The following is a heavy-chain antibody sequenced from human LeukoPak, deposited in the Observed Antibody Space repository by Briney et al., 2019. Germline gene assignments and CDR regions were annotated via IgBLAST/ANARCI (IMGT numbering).Heavy chain of an antibody. CDR3: ARGYLSYSSTGYYDF. V-gene: IGHV1-18*01. Sequence: SVNVSCKASGYTFTSYSISWVRQAPGQGLDWMGWISAYNDNTNYAQKLQDRVTMTTDTSTSTDYMELRSLRSDDTAVFYCARGYLSYSSTGYYDFWGQGTLVTVSS. CDR2: ISAYNDNT. J-gene: IGHJ4*02. CDR1: GYTFTSYS. D-gene: IGHD3-22*01.